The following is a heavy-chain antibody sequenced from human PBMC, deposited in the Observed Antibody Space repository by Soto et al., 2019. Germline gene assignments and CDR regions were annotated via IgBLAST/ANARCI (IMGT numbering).Heavy chain of an antibody. D-gene: IGHD2-15*01. CDR1: GFTFSSYW. CDR2: INSDGSST. V-gene: IGHV3-74*01. J-gene: IGHJ5*02. Sequence: GGSLRLSCAASGFTFSSYWMHWVRQAPGKGLVWVSRINSDGSSTSYADSVKGRFTISRDNAKNTLYLQMNSLRAEDTAIYFCAKVFRPGLIVPTKSGFDPWGQGTPVTVSS. CDR3: AKVFRPGLIVPTKSGFDP.